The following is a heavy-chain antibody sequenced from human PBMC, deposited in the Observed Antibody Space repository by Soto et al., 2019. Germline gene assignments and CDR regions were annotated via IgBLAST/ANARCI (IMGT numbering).Heavy chain of an antibody. J-gene: IGHJ4*02. D-gene: IGHD3-22*01. CDR1: GFTFSSYW. Sequence: PGGSLRLSCAASGFTFSSYWMHWVRQAPGKGLEWVSRINSDGSGTNYADSVRGRFAITRDSAENTLYLQLNSLRAEDTAVYYCARXKYYYDTSGHPTYYFDYWGQGTVVTVSS. CDR3: ARXKYYYDTSGHPTYYFDY. V-gene: IGHV3-74*01. CDR2: INSDGSGT.